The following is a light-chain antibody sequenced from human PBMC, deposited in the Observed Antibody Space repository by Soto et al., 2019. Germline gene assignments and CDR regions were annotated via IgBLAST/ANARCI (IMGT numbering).Light chain of an antibody. CDR2: DAS. Sequence: DIQMTQSPSTLSASVGDRVTITCRASQSISSWLAWYQQKPGKAPKLLIYDASSLDSGVPSRFSGSGSGTEFTLTISSLQPDEFATYYCQQYNSYKWTFGQGTKVEIK. V-gene: IGKV1-5*01. J-gene: IGKJ1*01. CDR3: QQYNSYKWT. CDR1: QSISSW.